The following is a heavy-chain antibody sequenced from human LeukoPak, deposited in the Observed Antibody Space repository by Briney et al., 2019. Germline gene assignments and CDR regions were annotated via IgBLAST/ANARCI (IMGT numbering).Heavy chain of an antibody. CDR1: GGTFSSYA. J-gene: IGHJ5*02. CDR3: ARGGTIFGVAT. V-gene: IGHV1-69*05. D-gene: IGHD3-3*01. Sequence: GPSVKVSCKASGGTFSSYAISWGRKAPGPGLEWMRGITPIFGTANYAQKFQGRVTITTDESTSTAYMELSSLRSEATAVYYCARGGTIFGVATWGQGTLVTVSS. CDR2: ITPIFGTA.